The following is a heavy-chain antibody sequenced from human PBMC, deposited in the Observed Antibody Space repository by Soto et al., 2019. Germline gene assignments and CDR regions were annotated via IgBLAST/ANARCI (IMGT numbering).Heavy chain of an antibody. V-gene: IGHV1-18*01. CDR2: ISAYNGNT. CDR3: ASSYDSSGYYYGFDY. D-gene: IGHD3-22*01. Sequence: SCKASGYTFTSYGISWVRQAPGQGLEWMGWISAYNGNTNYAQKLQGRVTMTTDTSTSTAYMELRSLRSDDTAVYYCASSYDSSGYYYGFDYWGQGTLVTVSS. CDR1: GYTFTSYG. J-gene: IGHJ4*02.